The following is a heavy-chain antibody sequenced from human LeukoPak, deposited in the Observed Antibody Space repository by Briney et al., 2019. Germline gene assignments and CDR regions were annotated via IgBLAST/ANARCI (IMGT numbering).Heavy chain of an antibody. CDR2: ISGSGGST. J-gene: IGHJ6*03. Sequence: GGSLRLSCAASGFTFSSYAMSWVRQAPGKGLEWVSAISGSGGSTYYADSVKGRFTISRDNSKNTLYLQMNSLRAEDTAVYYCARVRQGVRGYYYYYMDVWGKGTTVTISS. V-gene: IGHV3-23*01. D-gene: IGHD3-10*01. CDR1: GFTFSSYA. CDR3: ARVRQGVRGYYYYYMDV.